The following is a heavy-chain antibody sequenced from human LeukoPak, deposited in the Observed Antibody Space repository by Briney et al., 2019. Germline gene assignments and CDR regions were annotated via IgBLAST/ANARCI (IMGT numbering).Heavy chain of an antibody. CDR3: TRDNYDSSGYYFD. V-gene: IGHV3-48*03. CDR2: ISSSGSTT. D-gene: IGHD3-22*01. CDR1: GFTFSSYE. J-gene: IGHJ4*02. Sequence: GGSLRLSCAASGFTFSSYEMNWVRQAPGKGLEWVSYISSSGSTTHYADSVKGRFTISRDNAKNSLYLQMNSLRAEGTAVYYCTRDNYDSSGYYFDWGQGTLVTVSS.